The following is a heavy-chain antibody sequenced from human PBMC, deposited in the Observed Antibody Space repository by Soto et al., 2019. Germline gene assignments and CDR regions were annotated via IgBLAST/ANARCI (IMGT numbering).Heavy chain of an antibody. CDR3: AKYSLLTYYYSLDV. Sequence: GSLRLSCAASGFTFGSYSMNWVRQAPGKGLEWVSYITSSSSSIYYAGSVKGRFTISRDNAKNSLYLQMNSLRDEDTAVYYCAKYSLLTYYYSLDVWGKGTTVTVSS. V-gene: IGHV3-48*02. J-gene: IGHJ6*03. D-gene: IGHD2-15*01. CDR1: GFTFGSYS. CDR2: ITSSSSSI.